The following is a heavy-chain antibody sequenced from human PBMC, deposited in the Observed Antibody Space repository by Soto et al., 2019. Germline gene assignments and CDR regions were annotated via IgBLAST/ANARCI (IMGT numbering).Heavy chain of an antibody. Sequence: SETLSLTCTVSADSSTISNSYWGWLRQPPGKGLQWIGSSSYDGGTFYNPSLKGRVAISVDTSKKQSSLQVTSVTAADAAMYFCARHRIEVVWRGFDYWGQGSPVTVSS. CDR1: ADSSTISNSY. J-gene: IGHJ4*02. V-gene: IGHV4-39*01. CDR2: SSYDGGT. CDR3: ARHRIEVVWRGFDY. D-gene: IGHD1-1*01.